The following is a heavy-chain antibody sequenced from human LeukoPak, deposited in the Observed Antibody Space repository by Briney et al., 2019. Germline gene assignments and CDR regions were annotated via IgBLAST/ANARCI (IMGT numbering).Heavy chain of an antibody. CDR2: ISANNGNT. Sequence: ASVKVSCKASGYTFTNYGLTWVRQAPGQGLEWMGWISANNGNTNYAQKLQGRVTMTTDTSTSTAYMELRSLRSDDSAVYYCARVIAASRGNWFDPWGRGTLVTVSS. V-gene: IGHV1-18*01. J-gene: IGHJ5*02. CDR3: ARVIAASRGNWFDP. D-gene: IGHD6-13*01. CDR1: GYTFTNYG.